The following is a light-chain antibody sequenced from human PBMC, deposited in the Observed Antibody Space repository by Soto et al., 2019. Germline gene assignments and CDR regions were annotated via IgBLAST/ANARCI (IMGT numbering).Light chain of an antibody. Sequence: QSALTQPASVSGSPGQSITISCTGTSSDVGTYNYVSWYQQHPGKAPNLMIYEVSNRPSGVSHRFSGSKSGNTASLTISGLQAEDEADYYCSSYTSYYTLTVFGTGTKVTVL. V-gene: IGLV2-14*01. CDR1: SSDVGTYNY. CDR2: EVS. J-gene: IGLJ1*01. CDR3: SSYTSYYTLTV.